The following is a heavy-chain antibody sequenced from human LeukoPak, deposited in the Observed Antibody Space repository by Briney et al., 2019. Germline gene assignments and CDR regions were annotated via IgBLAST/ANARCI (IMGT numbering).Heavy chain of an antibody. D-gene: IGHD6-19*01. CDR3: ARRIGQWLADDGFDV. Sequence: GASLKISCKGSGSSFTTYWIGWVRQMPGKGLEWMGIIYPGDSDTRHSPSFQGQVTISADKSISTAYLQWRSLTASDTAMYYCARRIGQWLADDGFDVWGQGTMVTVSS. J-gene: IGHJ3*01. V-gene: IGHV5-51*01. CDR1: GSSFTTYW. CDR2: IYPGDSDT.